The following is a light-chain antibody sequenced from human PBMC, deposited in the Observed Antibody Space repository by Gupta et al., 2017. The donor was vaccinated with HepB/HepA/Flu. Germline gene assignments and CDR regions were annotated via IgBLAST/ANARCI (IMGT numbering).Light chain of an antibody. V-gene: IGKV3-11*01. CDR1: QSVSSY. CDR2: DAS. J-gene: IGKJ2*01. Sequence: EIVLTQSPATLSLSPGERATLSCRASQSVSSYLAWYQQKPGQAPRLLIYDASRATGIPARFSGSGSGTDFTLTISSLEPEDFAVYYCQQRSNWPRTFGQGTKLEIK. CDR3: QQRSNWPRT.